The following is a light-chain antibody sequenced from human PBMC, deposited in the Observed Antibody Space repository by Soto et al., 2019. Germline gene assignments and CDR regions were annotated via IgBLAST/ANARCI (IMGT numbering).Light chain of an antibody. CDR1: QNVSDKF. Sequence: IVLTQSPATLSFSPGEGATLSCRASQNVSDKFLAWYQQIPGQAPSLLIFGSYSRPTGIPDRFSGSGSGTDFTRTISRLEPEDFAVYYCQHYGASPPFTFGQGTRV. V-gene: IGKV3-20*01. J-gene: IGKJ2*01. CDR2: GSY. CDR3: QHYGASPPFT.